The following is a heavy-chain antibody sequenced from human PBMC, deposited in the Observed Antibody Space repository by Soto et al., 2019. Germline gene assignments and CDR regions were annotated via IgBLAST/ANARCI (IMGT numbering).Heavy chain of an antibody. J-gene: IGHJ4*02. D-gene: IGHD3-3*01. Sequence: GGSLRLSCAASGFTFSSYGMHWVRQAPGKGLEWVAVISYDGSNKYYADSVKGRFTISRDNSKNTLYLQMNSLRAEDTAVYYCAKSDFWSGYYTGYFDYWGQGTLVTVSS. CDR2: ISYDGSNK. V-gene: IGHV3-30*18. CDR1: GFTFSSYG. CDR3: AKSDFWSGYYTGYFDY.